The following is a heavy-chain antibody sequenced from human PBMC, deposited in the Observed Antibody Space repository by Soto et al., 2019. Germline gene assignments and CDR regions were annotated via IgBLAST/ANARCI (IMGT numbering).Heavy chain of an antibody. J-gene: IGHJ5*02. Sequence: PSETLSLTCTVSGGSVSSGSYYWSWIRQPPGKGLEWIGYIYYSGSTNYNPSLKSRVTISVDTSKNQFSLKLSSVTAADTAVYYCARGPVLRFLEWLLPSWFDPWGQGTLVTV. D-gene: IGHD3-3*01. CDR1: GGSVSSGSYY. CDR2: IYYSGST. CDR3: ARGPVLRFLEWLLPSWFDP. V-gene: IGHV4-61*01.